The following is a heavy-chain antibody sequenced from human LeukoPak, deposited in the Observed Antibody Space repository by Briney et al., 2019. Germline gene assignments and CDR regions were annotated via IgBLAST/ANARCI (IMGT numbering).Heavy chain of an antibody. D-gene: IGHD6-19*01. Sequence: GGSLRLSCAASGISFSAHGMHWVRQAPGKGLEWVAIIRFDGSNIHYADSVKGRFTISRDNSKNTLYLQMNSLRAEDTAVYYCVGWLVQDPDYWGQGTLVTVSS. J-gene: IGHJ4*02. CDR3: VGWLVQDPDY. CDR2: IRFDGSNI. V-gene: IGHV3-30*02. CDR1: GISFSAHG.